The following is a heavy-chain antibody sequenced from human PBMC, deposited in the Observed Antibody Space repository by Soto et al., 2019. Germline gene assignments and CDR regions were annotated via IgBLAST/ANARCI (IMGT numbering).Heavy chain of an antibody. Sequence: VGSVRLSCAASGFTFSSYEMNWVRQAPGKGLEWVSYISSSGSTIYYADSVKGRFTISRDNAKNSLYLQMNSLRAGDTAVYYCARDQDYDSSGPEYFQHWGQGTLVTVSS. CDR3: ARDQDYDSSGPEYFQH. D-gene: IGHD3-22*01. V-gene: IGHV3-48*03. J-gene: IGHJ1*01. CDR2: ISSSGSTI. CDR1: GFTFSSYE.